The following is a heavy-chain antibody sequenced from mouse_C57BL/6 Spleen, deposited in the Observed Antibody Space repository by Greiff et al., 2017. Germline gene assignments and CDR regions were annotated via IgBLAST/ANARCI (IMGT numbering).Heavy chain of an antibody. CDR2: IYPGDGDT. V-gene: IGHV1-82*01. J-gene: IGHJ3*01. D-gene: IGHD2-4*01. CDR1: GYAFSSSW. CDR3: ANDYAWFAY. Sequence: QVQLKESGPELVKPGASVKISCKASGYAFSSSWMNWVKQRPGKGLEWIGRIYPGDGDTNYNGKFKGKATLTADKSSSTAYMQLSSLTSEDSAVYFCANDYAWFAYWGQGTLVTVSA.